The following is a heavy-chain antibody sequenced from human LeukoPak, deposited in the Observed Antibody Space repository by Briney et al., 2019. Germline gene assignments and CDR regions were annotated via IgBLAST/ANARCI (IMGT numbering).Heavy chain of an antibody. CDR3: AREGPYGSGSYYKYRPATDY. Sequence: PSQTLSLTCTVSGGSISSGSYYWSWIRQPAGKGLEWIGRIYTSGSTNYNPSLKGRVTISVDTSKNQFSLKLSSVTAADTAVYYCAREGPYGSGSYYKYRPATDYWGQGTLVTVSS. V-gene: IGHV4-61*02. CDR2: IYTSGST. CDR1: GGSISSGSYY. J-gene: IGHJ4*02. D-gene: IGHD3-10*01.